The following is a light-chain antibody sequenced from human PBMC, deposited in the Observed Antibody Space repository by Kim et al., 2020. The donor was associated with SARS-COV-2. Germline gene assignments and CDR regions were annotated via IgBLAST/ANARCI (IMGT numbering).Light chain of an antibody. CDR3: QAWDSSTARV. CDR2: EDN. V-gene: IGLV3-1*01. Sequence: YVCWHIKKPGPPPLLAILEDNTRPPGCPEICSGSISGDTATLTISGTQAVDEADYYCQAWDSSTARVFGGGTQLTVL. CDR1: Y. J-gene: IGLJ2*01.